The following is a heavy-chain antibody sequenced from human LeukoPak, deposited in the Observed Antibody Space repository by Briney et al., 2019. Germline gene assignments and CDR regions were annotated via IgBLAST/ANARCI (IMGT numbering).Heavy chain of an antibody. J-gene: IGHJ4*02. V-gene: IGHV3-30*02. Sequence: PGGSLRLSCAASGFTFSSYGMHWVRQAPGKGLEWVAFIRYDGSNKYYADSVKGRFTISRDNSKNTLYLQMNSLRAEDTAVYYCAYYYYDSSGMVAPNYFDYWGQGTLVTVSS. CDR1: GFTFSSYG. CDR3: AYYYYDSSGMVAPNYFDY. D-gene: IGHD3-22*01. CDR2: IRYDGSNK.